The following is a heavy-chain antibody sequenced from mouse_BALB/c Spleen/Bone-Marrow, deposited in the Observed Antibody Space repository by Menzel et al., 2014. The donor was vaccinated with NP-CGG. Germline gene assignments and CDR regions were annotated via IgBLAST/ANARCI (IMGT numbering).Heavy chain of an antibody. CDR2: ISNGGGST. CDR3: ARQGYDVAMDY. CDR1: GFTFSDYY. D-gene: IGHD2-14*01. Sequence: EVKLVESGGGLVQPGGSLKLSCATSGFTFSDYYMFWVRQTPGKRLEWVAYISNGGGSTYYPDTVKGRFTISRDNAKNTLYLQMSRLNSEDTAMYYCARQGYDVAMDYWGQGTSVAVSS. J-gene: IGHJ4*01. V-gene: IGHV5-12*02.